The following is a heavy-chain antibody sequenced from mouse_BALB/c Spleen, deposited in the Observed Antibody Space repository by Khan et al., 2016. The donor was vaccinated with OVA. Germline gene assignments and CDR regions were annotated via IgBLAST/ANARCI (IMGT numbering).Heavy chain of an antibody. V-gene: IGHV2-6-1*01. J-gene: IGHJ4*01. D-gene: IGHD2-10*01. CDR3: ARQPYYHYNIMDY. CDR2: IWSDGTT. Sequence: VQLQESGPGLAAPSQSLSITCTISGFSLTTYGVHWVHQPPGKGLEWLVVIWSDGTTHYNSALKSRLTITKDNSQSQVFLKMNSLQTDDTAIYFCARQPYYHYNIMDYWGQGTSVTIAS. CDR1: GFSLTTYG.